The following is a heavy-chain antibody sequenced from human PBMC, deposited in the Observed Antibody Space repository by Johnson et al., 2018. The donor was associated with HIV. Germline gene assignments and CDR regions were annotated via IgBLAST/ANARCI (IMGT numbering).Heavy chain of an antibody. D-gene: IGHD3-22*01. CDR3: AKVSGYYDSLSAGWAFDI. Sequence: QMLLVESGGGVVQPGRSLRLSCAASGFTFSSYGMHWVRQAPGKGLEWVAFIRYDGSNKYYADSVKGRFTISRDNSKNTLYLQMNSLRAEDTAVYYCAKVSGYYDSLSAGWAFDICGQGTMVTVSS. CDR2: IRYDGSNK. CDR1: GFTFSSYG. J-gene: IGHJ3*02. V-gene: IGHV3-30*02.